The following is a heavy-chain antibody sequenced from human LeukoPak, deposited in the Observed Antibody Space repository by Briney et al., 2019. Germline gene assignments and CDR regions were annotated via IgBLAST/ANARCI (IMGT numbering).Heavy chain of an antibody. CDR3: ARVAASIAARGAFDI. Sequence: ASVKVSCKASGGTFSSYAISWVRQAPGQGLEWMGGIIPIFGTANYAQKFQGRVTITTDESTSTAYMELSSLRSEDTAVYYCARVAASIAARGAFDIWGQGTMVIVSS. V-gene: IGHV1-69*05. CDR2: IIPIFGTA. J-gene: IGHJ3*02. D-gene: IGHD6-6*01. CDR1: GGTFSSYA.